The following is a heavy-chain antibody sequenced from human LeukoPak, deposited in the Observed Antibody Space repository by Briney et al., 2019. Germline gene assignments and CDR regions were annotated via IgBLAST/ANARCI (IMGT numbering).Heavy chain of an antibody. D-gene: IGHD3-22*01. J-gene: IGHJ4*02. CDR1: GFTFSSYW. Sequence: GGSLRLSCAASGFTFSSYWMHWVRQSPGKGLVWVSRINSDGSSTSYADSVKGRVTISRDNAKNTLYLQMNSLRAEDTAVYYCARDGDSSGYYVNFDYWSQGTLVTVSS. CDR2: INSDGSST. V-gene: IGHV3-74*01. CDR3: ARDGDSSGYYVNFDY.